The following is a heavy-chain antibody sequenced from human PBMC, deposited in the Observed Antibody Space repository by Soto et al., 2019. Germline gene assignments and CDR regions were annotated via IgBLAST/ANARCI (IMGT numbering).Heavy chain of an antibody. CDR3: ARGTYWAWLTGYEYYFDY. CDR2: IYYSGST. Sequence: PSETLSLTCTVSGGSISSYYWSWIRQPPGKGLEWIGYIYYSGSTNYNPSLKSRVTISVDTSKNQFSLKLSSVTAADTAVYYCARGTYWAWLTGYEYYFDYCGQGTLVTVSS. D-gene: IGHD3-9*01. V-gene: IGHV4-59*01. J-gene: IGHJ4*02. CDR1: GGSISSYY.